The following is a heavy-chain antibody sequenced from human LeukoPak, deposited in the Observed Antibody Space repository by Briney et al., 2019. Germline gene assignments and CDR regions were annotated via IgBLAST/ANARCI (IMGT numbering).Heavy chain of an antibody. J-gene: IGHJ6*02. V-gene: IGHV3-23*01. CDR2: LSGSGDST. CDR1: GFTFRSYD. D-gene: IGHD6-13*01. Sequence: GGSLRLSCAASGFTFRSYDMSWVRQAPGKGLEWVSTLSGSGDSTYYADSVKGRFTISRDNSKNTLYLQMNSLRAEDTAVYYCARTRQGSSSWYGYYYYGMDVWGQGTTVTVSS. CDR3: ARTRQGSSSWYGYYYYGMDV.